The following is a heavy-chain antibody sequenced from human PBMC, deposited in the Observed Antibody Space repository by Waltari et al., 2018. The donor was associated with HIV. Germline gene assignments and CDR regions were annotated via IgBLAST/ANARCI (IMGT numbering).Heavy chain of an antibody. CDR3: ARGRMTTSYYYYYGMDV. J-gene: IGHJ6*02. D-gene: IGHD4-17*01. CDR2: IYYSGST. Sequence: QVQLQESGPGLVKPSQTMSLTCTVSGGSISSGGYYWSWIRQHPGKGLEWIGYIYYSGSTYYNPSLKSRVTISVDTSKNQFSLKLSSVTAADTAVYYCARGRMTTSYYYYYGMDVWGQGTTVTVSS. CDR1: GGSISSGGYY. V-gene: IGHV4-31*03.